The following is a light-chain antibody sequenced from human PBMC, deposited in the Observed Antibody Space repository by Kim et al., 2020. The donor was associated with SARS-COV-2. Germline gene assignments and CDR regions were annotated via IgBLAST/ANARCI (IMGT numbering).Light chain of an antibody. CDR1: QSISAW. CDR2: HAS. J-gene: IGKJ1*01. V-gene: IGKV1-5*01. Sequence: QVTQSPSTLSASVRDRVTITCRASQSISAWLAWYQQKPGKAPKLLIYHASSLQSGVPSRFGGSGSGTEFTLTINNLQPDDFATYYCQHLGTFGLGTKVDIK. CDR3: QHLGT.